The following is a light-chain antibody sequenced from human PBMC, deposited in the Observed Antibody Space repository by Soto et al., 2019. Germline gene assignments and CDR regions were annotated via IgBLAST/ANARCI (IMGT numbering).Light chain of an antibody. V-gene: IGKV1D-16*01. CDR2: AAS. Sequence: DIQMTQSPSSLSASVGDRVTITCRASQGISSWLVWYQQKPEKVPKSLIYAASTLQSGVPSRFSGSGSGTEFTLTISNLQPEDFATYYCQQYNSHPTTFGQGTKVDIK. J-gene: IGKJ1*01. CDR1: QGISSW. CDR3: QQYNSHPTT.